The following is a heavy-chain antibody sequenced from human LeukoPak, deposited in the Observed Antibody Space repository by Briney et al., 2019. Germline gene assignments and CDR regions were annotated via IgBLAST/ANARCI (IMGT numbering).Heavy chain of an antibody. CDR1: GFTFDDYA. D-gene: IGHD3-3*01. V-gene: IGHV3-9*01. CDR3: AKDKDFRVITDGLDY. J-gene: IGHJ4*02. CDR2: VSWNSGGV. Sequence: GGSLRLSCAASGFTFDDYAIHWVRQAPGKGLEWVSGVSWNSGGVGYADSVKGRFTISRDNAKNSLYLQMNSLRTEDSAFYYCAKDKDFRVITDGLDYWGQGILVTVSS.